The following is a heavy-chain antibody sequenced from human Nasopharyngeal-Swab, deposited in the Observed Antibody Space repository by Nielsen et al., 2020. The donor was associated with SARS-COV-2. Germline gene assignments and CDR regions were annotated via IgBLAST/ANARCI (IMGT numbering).Heavy chain of an antibody. D-gene: IGHD3-22*01. V-gene: IGHV1-46*01. CDR1: GYTFTTSY. CDR2: INPSGGST. Sequence: ASVKVSCRASGYTFTTSYMHWVRQAPGQGLEWMGIINPSGGSTNYAQKFQGRVTMTRDTSTSTVYMELSSLRSEDTAVYYCARHSSLLMDVWGKGTTVRLL. CDR3: ARHSSLLMDV. J-gene: IGHJ6*03.